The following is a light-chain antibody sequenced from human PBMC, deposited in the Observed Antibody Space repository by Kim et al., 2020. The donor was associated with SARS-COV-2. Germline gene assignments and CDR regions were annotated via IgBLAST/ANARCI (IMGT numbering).Light chain of an antibody. J-gene: IGKJ1*01. V-gene: IGKV3-20*01. CDR1: QTIDSSH. CDR2: GAS. CDR3: QHYGGSLWT. Sequence: SPGERAALSCRASQTIDSSHLTWYHQKPGQAPRLLIYGASSRATGIPDRFSGSGSGTDFTLTISRLEPEDFALYYCQHYGGSLWTFGQGTKVDIK.